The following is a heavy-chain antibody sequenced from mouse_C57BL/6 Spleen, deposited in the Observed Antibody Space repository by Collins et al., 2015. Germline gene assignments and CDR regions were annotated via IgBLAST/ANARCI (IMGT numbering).Heavy chain of an antibody. Sequence: MNWVKQSHGKSLEWIGDINPNNGGTGYNQKFKGKATLTVDKSSSTAYMDLRSLTSEDSAVYYCARSDYDGDYYAMDYWGQGTSVTVSS. J-gene: IGHJ4*01. V-gene: IGHV1-26*01. CDR2: INPNNGGT. CDR3: ARSDYDGDYYAMDY. D-gene: IGHD2-4*01.